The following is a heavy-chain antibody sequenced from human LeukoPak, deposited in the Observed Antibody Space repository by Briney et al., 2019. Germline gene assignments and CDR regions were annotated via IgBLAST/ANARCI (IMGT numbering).Heavy chain of an antibody. CDR3: ARGPYYGSGSYTY. CDR1: GGTFSGYY. D-gene: IGHD3-10*01. V-gene: IGHV4-34*01. J-gene: IGHJ4*02. CDR2: INHSGST. Sequence: SETLCLTCAVYGGTFSGYYWSWIRQPPGKGLEWIGEINHSGSTNYNPSLKSRVTISVDTSKNQFSLKLSSVTAADTAVYYCARGPYYGSGSYTYWGQGTLVTVSS.